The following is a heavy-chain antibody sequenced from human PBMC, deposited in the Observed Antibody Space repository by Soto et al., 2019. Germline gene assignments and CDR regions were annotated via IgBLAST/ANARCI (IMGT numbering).Heavy chain of an antibody. Sequence: PSETLSLTCTVSGGSISSSSYYWGWIRQPPGKGLEWIGSIYYSGSTYYNPSLKSRVTISVDTSKNQFSLKLSSVTAADTAVYYCASGPSMVAAQGTWFDPWGQGTLVTVSS. CDR3: ASGPSMVAAQGTWFDP. J-gene: IGHJ5*02. CDR1: GGSISSSSYY. V-gene: IGHV4-39*01. D-gene: IGHD2-15*01. CDR2: IYYSGST.